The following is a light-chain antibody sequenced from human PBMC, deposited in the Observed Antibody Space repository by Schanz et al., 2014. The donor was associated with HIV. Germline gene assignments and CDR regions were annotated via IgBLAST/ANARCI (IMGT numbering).Light chain of an antibody. V-gene: IGLV2-8*01. CDR2: EVS. CDR3: QSFDSSLSWV. J-gene: IGLJ3*02. CDR1: SSDVGGYNY. Sequence: QSALTQPPSASGSPGQSVTISCTGTSSDVGGYNYVSWYQQHPGKAPKLMIYEVSERPSGVPDRFSGSKSGTSASLAITGLQAEDEADYYCQSFDSSLSWVFGGGTKLTVL.